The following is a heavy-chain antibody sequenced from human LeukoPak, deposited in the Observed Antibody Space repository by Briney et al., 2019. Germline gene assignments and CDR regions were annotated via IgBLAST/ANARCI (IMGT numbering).Heavy chain of an antibody. V-gene: IGHV5-51*01. D-gene: IGHD6-13*01. CDR3: AKGYSSSWHPFDY. CDR1: GYSFTSYW. CDR2: IYSGGSGT. J-gene: IGHJ4*02. Sequence: GESLKISCKGSGYSFTSYWNGWVRQMPGKGLEWRGIIYSGGSGTRYSPSLQGQVTISADKSISTAYLQWSSLKASDTAMYFCAKGYSSSWHPFDYWGQGTLVTVSS.